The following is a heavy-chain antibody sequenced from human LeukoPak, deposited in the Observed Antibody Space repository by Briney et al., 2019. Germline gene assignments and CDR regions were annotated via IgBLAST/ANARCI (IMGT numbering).Heavy chain of an antibody. CDR3: AREGFAVTAFDY. J-gene: IGHJ4*02. D-gene: IGHD2-21*02. V-gene: IGHV3-30-3*01. CDR1: GFTFSSYG. Sequence: GRSLRLSCAASGFTFSSYGMHWVRQAPGKGLEWVAVISYDGSNKYYADSVKGRFTISRDNSKNTLYLQMNSLRAEDTAVYYCAREGFAVTAFDYWGQGTLVTVSS. CDR2: ISYDGSNK.